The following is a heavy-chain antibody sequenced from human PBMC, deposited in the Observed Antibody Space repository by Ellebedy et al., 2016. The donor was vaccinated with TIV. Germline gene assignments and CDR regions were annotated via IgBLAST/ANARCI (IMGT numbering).Heavy chain of an antibody. CDR3: ARGDNWFDP. J-gene: IGHJ5*02. Sequence: SETLSLXXTVSGGSISSGRYYWSWIRQPAGKGLEWIGRIYTSGSTNYNPSLKSRVTMSVDRSKNQFSLKLSSVTAADTAVYYCARGDNWFDPWGQGTLVTVSS. V-gene: IGHV4-61*02. CDR1: GGSISSGRYY. CDR2: IYTSGST.